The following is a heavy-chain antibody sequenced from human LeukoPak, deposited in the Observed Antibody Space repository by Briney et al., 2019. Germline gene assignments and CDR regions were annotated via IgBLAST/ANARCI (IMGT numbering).Heavy chain of an antibody. D-gene: IGHD3-10*01. V-gene: IGHV3-30*18. CDR1: GFTFSSYG. CDR3: AKGWFGDPVPAYFDY. CDR2: ISYDGSNK. Sequence: PGRSLRLSCAASGFTFSSYGMHWVRQAPGKGLEWVAVISYDGSNKYYADSVKGRFTISRDNSKNTLYLQMNSLRAEDTAVYYCAKGWFGDPVPAYFDYWGQGTLVTVSS. J-gene: IGHJ4*02.